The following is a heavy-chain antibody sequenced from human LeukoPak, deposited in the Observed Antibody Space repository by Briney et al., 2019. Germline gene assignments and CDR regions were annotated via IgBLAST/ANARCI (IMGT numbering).Heavy chain of an antibody. V-gene: IGHV4-59*08. J-gene: IGHJ4*02. CDR2: IYYSGNT. Sequence: PSETLSLTCTVSGGSLTNYYWSWIRQPPGKGLEWIGYIYYSGNTNYNPSLKSRVTISVDTSQNQFSLKLSSVTAADTAVYYCARHRRGGQLARDEGRFDYWGQGTLVTVSS. D-gene: IGHD6-13*01. CDR1: GGSLTNYY. CDR3: ARHRRGGQLARDEGRFDY.